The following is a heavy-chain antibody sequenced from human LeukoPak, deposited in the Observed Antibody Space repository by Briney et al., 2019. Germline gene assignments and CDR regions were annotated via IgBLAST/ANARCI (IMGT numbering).Heavy chain of an antibody. CDR3: AKLGTRGFYLDY. V-gene: IGHV3-23*01. CDR1: GFTFSSYA. Sequence: GGSLRLSCAASGFTFSSYAMSWVRQAPGKGLEWVSTISGSGGSTYYADSVKGRFTISRDNSKNTLYLQMNSLRAEDTAVYYCAKLGTRGFYLDYWGQGTLVTVSS. CDR2: ISGSGGST. D-gene: IGHD3-16*01. J-gene: IGHJ4*02.